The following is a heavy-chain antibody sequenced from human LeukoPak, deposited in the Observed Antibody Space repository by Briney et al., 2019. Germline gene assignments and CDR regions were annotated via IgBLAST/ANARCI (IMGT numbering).Heavy chain of an antibody. D-gene: IGHD2-21*02. V-gene: IGHV3-66*02. J-gene: IGHJ6*03. CDR1: GFTVSSNY. CDR2: IYSGGST. Sequence: GGSLRLSCAASGFTVSSNYMSWVRQAPGKGLEWVSVIYSGGSTYYADSVKGRFTISRDNSKNTLYLQMNSLRAEDTVVYYCARPTCGGDCTPYYYYMDVWGKGTTVTVSS. CDR3: ARPTCGGDCTPYYYYMDV.